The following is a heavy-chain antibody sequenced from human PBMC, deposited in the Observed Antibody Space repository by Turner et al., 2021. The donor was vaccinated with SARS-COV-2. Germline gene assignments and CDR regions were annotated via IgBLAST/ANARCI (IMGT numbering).Heavy chain of an antibody. Sequence: QVQLVQSGAEVQKPGASVKVSCKVSGYTPTELSMHWVRQAPGKGLEWMGGFDPEDGETIYSQKFQGRVTMTEDTSTDTAYMELSSLRSEDTAVYYCATANTIFGVVTNYYYYYGMDVWGQGTTVTVSS. CDR2: FDPEDGET. V-gene: IGHV1-24*01. D-gene: IGHD3-3*01. CDR1: GYTPTELS. CDR3: ATANTIFGVVTNYYYYYGMDV. J-gene: IGHJ6*02.